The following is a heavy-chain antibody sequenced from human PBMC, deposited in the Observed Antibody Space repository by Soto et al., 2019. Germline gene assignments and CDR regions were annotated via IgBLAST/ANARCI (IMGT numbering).Heavy chain of an antibody. CDR2: ISGSGDST. CDR1: EFTFSSYA. V-gene: IGHV3-23*01. D-gene: IGHD3-16*02. Sequence: EVQLLESGGGLVQPGGSLRLSCAASEFTFSSYAMSWVRQAPGKGLEWVSAISGSGDSTYYADSVKGRFTISRDNSKNSLYLQMNSLRVEDTAVYYCAKDFFPFGGVTVPPYYFDSWGQGALVTVSS. J-gene: IGHJ4*02. CDR3: AKDFFPFGGVTVPPYYFDS.